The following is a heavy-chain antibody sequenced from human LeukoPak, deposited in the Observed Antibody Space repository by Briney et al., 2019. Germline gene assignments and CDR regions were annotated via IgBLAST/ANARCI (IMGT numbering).Heavy chain of an antibody. V-gene: IGHV3-48*02. J-gene: IGHJ5*02. CDR1: GFTFSRHA. CDR2: IDTRSNSI. D-gene: IGHD6-19*01. Sequence: GGSLRLSCAASGFTFSRHAMNWVRQAPGKGLEWISHIDTRSNSIYYAGSVEGRFTISRDNARNALYLQMNSLRDEDTAVYYCAKDWGSSGWYNYFDPWGQGTLVTVSS. CDR3: AKDWGSSGWYNYFDP.